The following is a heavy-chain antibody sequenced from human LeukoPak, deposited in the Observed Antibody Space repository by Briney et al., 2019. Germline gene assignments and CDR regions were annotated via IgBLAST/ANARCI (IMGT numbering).Heavy chain of an antibody. V-gene: IGHV4-34*01. CDR3: ARGALITIFGVVIMGAQGPYFDY. J-gene: IGHJ4*02. D-gene: IGHD3-3*01. Sequence: PSETLSLTCADYGGSFCGYYWSWIRQPPGKGLEWMGEINHSGSTNYTPSLKSRVTISVDTSKNQFSLKLSSVTAADTAVYYCARGALITIFGVVIMGAQGPYFDYWGQGTLVTVSS. CDR1: GGSFCGYY. CDR2: INHSGST.